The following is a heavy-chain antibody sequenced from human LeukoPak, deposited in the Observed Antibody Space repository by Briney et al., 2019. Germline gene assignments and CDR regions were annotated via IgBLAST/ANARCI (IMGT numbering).Heavy chain of an antibody. J-gene: IGHJ4*02. CDR3: TRGAGWLIDY. CDR1: DDSISDYY. D-gene: IGHD3-16*01. Sequence: SETLSLTCTVSDDSISDYYRGWIRQPPGKGLEWIGYFHNSGTSTYNPSLRSRVTISADTSKNQFSLKLNSLTTADTAVYYCTRGAGWLIDYWGQGILVTVSS. CDR2: FHNSGTS. V-gene: IGHV4-59*01.